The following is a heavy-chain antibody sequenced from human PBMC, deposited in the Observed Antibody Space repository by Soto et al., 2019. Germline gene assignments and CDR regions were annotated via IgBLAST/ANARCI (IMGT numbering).Heavy chain of an antibody. V-gene: IGHV3-74*01. CDR2: IYNDGTYS. D-gene: IGHD3-10*01. Sequence: EVQLVESGGGLVPPGGSVRLSCAASGFIFKLYWMHWVRQSPGKGLVWISRIYNDGTYSDYAASVRGRFTISRDNVNDTLYLQMNNLRAEDSGLYYCTRGPRPISTGTGAYWGQGTQVTVSS. CDR1: GFIFKLYW. J-gene: IGHJ4*02. CDR3: TRGPRPISTGTGAY.